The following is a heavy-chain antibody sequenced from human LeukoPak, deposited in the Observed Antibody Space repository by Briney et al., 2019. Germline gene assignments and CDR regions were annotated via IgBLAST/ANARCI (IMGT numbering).Heavy chain of an antibody. Sequence: GESLKISCKGSGYSFTSYWIGWVRQMPGKGLEWMGIIYPGDSDTRYSPSFQGQVTISADKSISTAYLQWSSLKASDTAMYYCARRGYSGYVDGNYFDYWGQGTLVTVSS. CDR1: GYSFTSYW. CDR3: ARRGYSGYVDGNYFDY. CDR2: IYPGDSDT. J-gene: IGHJ4*02. D-gene: IGHD5-12*01. V-gene: IGHV5-51*01.